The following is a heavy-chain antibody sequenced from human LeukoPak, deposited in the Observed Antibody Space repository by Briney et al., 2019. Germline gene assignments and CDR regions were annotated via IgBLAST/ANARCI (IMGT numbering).Heavy chain of an antibody. CDR3: VKRSGAPNNFDY. Sequence: GGSLRLSCAASGFTFDEHDMYWVRQVPGKGLEWVCLISKDGGNKHYADSVKGRFSISRDNNRNSLSLQMNSLRSEDTALYFCVKRSGAPNNFDYWGQGALVTVSS. CDR1: GFTFDEHD. V-gene: IGHV3-43*02. D-gene: IGHD1-1*01. CDR2: ISKDGGNK. J-gene: IGHJ4*02.